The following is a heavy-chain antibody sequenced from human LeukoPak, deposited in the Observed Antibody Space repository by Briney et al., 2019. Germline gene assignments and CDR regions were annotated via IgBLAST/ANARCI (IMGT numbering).Heavy chain of an antibody. Sequence: GGPVKVSCKASGYTFTSYDISWVRPATGQGLEWMGWMNPNSGNTGYAQKFQGRVTMTRNTSITTAYMELSSLTSEDTAVYYCTRGRRGSPNWFDPWGQGTLVTVSS. CDR1: GYTFTSYD. D-gene: IGHD3-10*01. CDR2: MNPNSGNT. V-gene: IGHV1-8*01. CDR3: TRGRRGSPNWFDP. J-gene: IGHJ5*02.